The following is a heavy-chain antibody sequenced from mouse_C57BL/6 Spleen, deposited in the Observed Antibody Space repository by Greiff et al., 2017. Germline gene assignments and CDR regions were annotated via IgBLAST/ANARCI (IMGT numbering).Heavy chain of an antibody. CDR3: ARAGYYGKSYWYFDV. V-gene: IGHV1-9*01. CDR2: ILPGSGST. Sequence: VHLVESGAELMKPGASVKLSCKATGYTFTGYWIEWVKQRPGHGLEWIGEILPGSGSTNYNEKFKGKATFTADTSSNTAYRQLSSLTTEDSAIYYCARAGYYGKSYWYFDVWGTGTTVTVAS. D-gene: IGHD1-1*01. J-gene: IGHJ1*03. CDR1: GYTFTGYW.